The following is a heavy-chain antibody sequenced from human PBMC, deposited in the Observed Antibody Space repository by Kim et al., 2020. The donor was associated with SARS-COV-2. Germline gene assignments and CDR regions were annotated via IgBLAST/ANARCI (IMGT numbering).Heavy chain of an antibody. Sequence: GGSLRLSCVGFGFTFNDYGINWVRQAPGKGLEWISYISRTSGSIYYADSVKGRFTIARDKAEKSVFLQMNSLRDDDTAVYYCARELEIWTMAVLIVVPTYYNGLDVWGQGTTVTVSS. V-gene: IGHV3-48*02. CDR1: GFTFNDYG. J-gene: IGHJ6*02. CDR2: ISRTSGSI. CDR3: ARELEIWTMAVLIVVPTYYNGLDV. D-gene: IGHD6-19*01.